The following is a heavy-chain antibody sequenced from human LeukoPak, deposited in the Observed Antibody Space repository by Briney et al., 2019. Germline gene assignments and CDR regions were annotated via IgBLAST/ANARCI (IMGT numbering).Heavy chain of an antibody. CDR1: GFTFNTYT. CDR3: AKGEWLLHIDY. Sequence: GGSLRLSCAASGFTFNTYTMNWVRQAPGKGLEWVAVISYDGSNKYYADSVKGRFTISRDNSKNTLYLQMNSLRAEDTAVYYCAKGEWLLHIDYWGQGTLVTVSS. D-gene: IGHD3-3*01. J-gene: IGHJ4*02. V-gene: IGHV3-30*18. CDR2: ISYDGSNK.